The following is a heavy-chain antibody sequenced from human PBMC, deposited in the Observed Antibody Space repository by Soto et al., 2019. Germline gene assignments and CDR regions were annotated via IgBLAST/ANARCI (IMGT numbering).Heavy chain of an antibody. CDR3: AKGYYDSSGYYQYYFDY. V-gene: IGHV3-43*01. Sequence: GGSLRLSCAASGFTFDDYTMHWVRQAPGKGLEWVSLISWDGGSTYYADSVKGRFTISRDNSKNSLYLQMNSLRTEDTALYYCAKGYYDSSGYYQYYFDYWGQGTLVTVSS. D-gene: IGHD3-22*01. CDR1: GFTFDDYT. CDR2: ISWDGGST. J-gene: IGHJ4*02.